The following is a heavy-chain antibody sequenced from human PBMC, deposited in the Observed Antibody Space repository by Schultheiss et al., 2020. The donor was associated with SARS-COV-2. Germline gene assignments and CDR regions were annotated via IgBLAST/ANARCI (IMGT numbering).Heavy chain of an antibody. CDR2: ISAYNGNT. Sequence: ASVKVSCKASGYTFTSYDINWVRQATGQGLEWMGWISAYNGNTNYAQKLQGRVTMTTDTSTSTAYMELRSLRSDDTAVYYCARQGRYNWNDGDGWFDPWGQGTLVTVSS. D-gene: IGHD1-1*01. J-gene: IGHJ5*02. V-gene: IGHV1-18*01. CDR1: GYTFTSYD. CDR3: ARQGRYNWNDGDGWFDP.